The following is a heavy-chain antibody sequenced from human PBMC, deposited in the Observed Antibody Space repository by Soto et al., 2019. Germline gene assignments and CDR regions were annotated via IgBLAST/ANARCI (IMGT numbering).Heavy chain of an antibody. D-gene: IGHD3-10*01. CDR3: ARAMGCLRGVYYYNGMDV. V-gene: IGHV1-2*04. Sequence: ASVKVSCKASGYTFTGYYMHWVRQAPGQGLEWMGWINPNSGGTNYAQKFQGWVTMTRDTSISTAYMELSRLRSDDTAVYYCARAMGCLRGVYYYNGMDVWGQGTTVTVSS. J-gene: IGHJ6*02. CDR1: GYTFTGYY. CDR2: INPNSGGT.